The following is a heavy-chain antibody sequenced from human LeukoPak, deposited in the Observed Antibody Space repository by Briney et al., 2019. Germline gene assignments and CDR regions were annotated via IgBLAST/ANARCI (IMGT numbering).Heavy chain of an antibody. CDR2: ISSSSSYI. D-gene: IGHD5-12*01. J-gene: IGHJ4*02. CDR1: GFTFSSYS. V-gene: IGHV3-21*04. Sequence: PGRSLRLSCAASGFTFSSYSMNWVRQAPGKGLEWVSSISSSSSYIYYADSVKGRFTISRDNAKNSLHLQMNSLRAEDTAVYYCARSGGYSGPLNNWGQGTLVTVSS. CDR3: ARSGGYSGPLNN.